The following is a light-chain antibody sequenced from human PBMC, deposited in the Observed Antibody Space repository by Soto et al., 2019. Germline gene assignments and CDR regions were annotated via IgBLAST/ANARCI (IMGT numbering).Light chain of an antibody. CDR1: RSVSTVN. V-gene: IGKV3-20*01. CDR2: GAS. J-gene: IGKJ3*01. Sequence: EIVLTQSPGTLSLSPGERATLSCRASRSVSTVNLAWYKQKPDQAPRLFIYGASSRATGIPERFSGSGSGTDFTLTISRLEPEDFAVYYCQQYGSFTFGPGTKVDIK. CDR3: QQYGSFT.